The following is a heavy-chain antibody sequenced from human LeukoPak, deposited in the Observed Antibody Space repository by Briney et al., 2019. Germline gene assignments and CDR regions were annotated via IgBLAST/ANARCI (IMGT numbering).Heavy chain of an antibody. CDR1: GYSISSGYY. CDR2: IYHSGST. D-gene: IGHD5-24*01. CDR3: ARVNRRDGYNIDY. J-gene: IGHJ4*02. V-gene: IGHV4-38-2*02. Sequence: PSETLSLTCTVSGYSISSGYYWGWIRQPPGKGLEWIGSIYHSGSTYYNPSLKSRVTISVDTSKNQFSLKLSSVTAADTAVYYCARVNRRDGYNIDYWGQGTLVTVSS.